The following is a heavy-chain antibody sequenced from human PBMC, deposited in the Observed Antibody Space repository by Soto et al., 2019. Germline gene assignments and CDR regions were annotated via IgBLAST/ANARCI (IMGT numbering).Heavy chain of an antibody. J-gene: IGHJ4*02. D-gene: IGHD3-10*01. CDR1: GFTFSSYW. V-gene: IGHV3-7*01. Sequence: GSLRLSCAASGFTFSSYWMSWVRQAPGKGLEWVANIKQDGSEKYYVDSVKGRFTISRDNAKNSLYLQMNSLRSEDTALYYCARQGGEYNTMSDYWGQGTLVTVSS. CDR3: ARQGGEYNTMSDY. CDR2: IKQDGSEK.